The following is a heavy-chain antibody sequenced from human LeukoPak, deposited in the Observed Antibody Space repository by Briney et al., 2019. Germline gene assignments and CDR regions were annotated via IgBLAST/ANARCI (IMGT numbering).Heavy chain of an antibody. D-gene: IGHD3-3*01. V-gene: IGHV3-74*01. CDR1: GFTFSSYW. CDR3: ARDPYYDFWSGYPHYGMDV. J-gene: IGHJ6*02. CDR2: INSDGSST. Sequence: GGSLRLSCAAAGFTFSSYWMHWVRQAPGKGLVWVSRINSDGSSTSYADSVKGRFTISRDNAKNTLYLQINSLRAEDTAVYYCARDPYYDFWSGYPHYGMDVWGQGTTVTVSS.